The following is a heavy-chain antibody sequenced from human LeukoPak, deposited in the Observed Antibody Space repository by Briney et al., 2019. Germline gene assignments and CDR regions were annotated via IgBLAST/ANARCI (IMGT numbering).Heavy chain of an antibody. D-gene: IGHD4-17*01. CDR1: GGTFSSYA. Sequence: ASVKVSCKASGGTFSSYAISWMRQAPGQGLEWMGWISAYNDNTNYAQKLQGRVTMTTDTSTSTAYMELRSLRSDDTAVYYCARTPRGGAGDLYGDYYAYYFDYWGQGTLVTVSS. V-gene: IGHV1-18*01. CDR3: ARTPRGGAGDLYGDYYAYYFDY. J-gene: IGHJ4*02. CDR2: ISAYNDNT.